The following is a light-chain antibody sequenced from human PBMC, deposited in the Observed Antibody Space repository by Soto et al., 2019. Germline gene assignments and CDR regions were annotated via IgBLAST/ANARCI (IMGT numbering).Light chain of an antibody. V-gene: IGLV2-14*01. CDR1: SSDVGGYNY. CDR2: EVS. J-gene: IGLJ1*01. Sequence: QSALTQPASVSGSPGQSITISCTGTSSDVGGYNYVSWYQQHPGKAPKLMIYEVSNRPSGVSNRFSASKSGLTASLTISGLQAEDEADYYCTAFSANRVYLFGPGTKLTVL. CDR3: TAFSANRVYL.